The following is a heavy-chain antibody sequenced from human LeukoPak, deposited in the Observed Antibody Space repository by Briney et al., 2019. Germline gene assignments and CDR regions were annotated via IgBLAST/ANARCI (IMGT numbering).Heavy chain of an antibody. CDR2: IKSKTDAETT. J-gene: IGHJ4*02. Sequence: GGSLRLSCAASGFTFTNAWMNWVRQAPGKGLEWVGRIKSKTDAETTDYAAPVKGRFTISRDDSKNTLYPQMNSLKTEDTAVYYCTTPTLWGQGTLVTVSS. CDR3: TTPTL. V-gene: IGHV3-15*01. CDR1: GFTFTNAW.